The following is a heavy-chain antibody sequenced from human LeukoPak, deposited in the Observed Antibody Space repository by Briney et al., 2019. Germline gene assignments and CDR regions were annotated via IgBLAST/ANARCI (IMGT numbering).Heavy chain of an antibody. CDR3: TRSGPYVFDC. D-gene: IGHD1-26*01. CDR1: GFSFSNYW. V-gene: IGHV3-7*01. Sequence: GGSLGLSCAASGFSFSNYWMSWVRQAPGKGLEWVANIKQDGSDIYYVDSVKGRFTISRDNAKNSLYLQMNSLRVEDTAVYYWTRSGPYVFDCWGQGTLVPVSS. CDR2: IKQDGSDI. J-gene: IGHJ4*02.